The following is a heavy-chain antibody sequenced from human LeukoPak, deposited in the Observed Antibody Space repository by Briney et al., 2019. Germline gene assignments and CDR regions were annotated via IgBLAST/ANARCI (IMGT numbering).Heavy chain of an antibody. CDR2: IYYSGST. V-gene: IGHV4-30-4*08. Sequence: SETLSLTCTVSGGSISSGDYYWSWIRQPPGKGLEWIGYIYYSGSTYYNPSLKSRVTISVDTSKNQFSLKLSSVTAADTALFYCAKTPYDILTGYGPPYWFDPWGQGTLVTVSS. J-gene: IGHJ5*02. CDR1: GGSISSGDYY. D-gene: IGHD3-9*01. CDR3: AKTPYDILTGYGPPYWFDP.